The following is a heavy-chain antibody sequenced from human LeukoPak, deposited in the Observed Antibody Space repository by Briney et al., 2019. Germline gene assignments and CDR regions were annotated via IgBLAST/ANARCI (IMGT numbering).Heavy chain of an antibody. D-gene: IGHD5-12*01. CDR3: AQDGAWLRFDS. CDR2: IYSDNT. CDR1: GFTVSSNS. J-gene: IGHJ4*02. Sequence: GGSLRLSCTVSGFTVSSNSMSWVRQAPGKGLEWVSFIYSDNTHYSDSMKGRFTISRDNSKNTLYLYMNSLRDEDTAIYYCAQDGAWLRFDSWGQGTLVTVSS. V-gene: IGHV3-53*01.